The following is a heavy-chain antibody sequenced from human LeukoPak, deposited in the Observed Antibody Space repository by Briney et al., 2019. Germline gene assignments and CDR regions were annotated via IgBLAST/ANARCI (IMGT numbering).Heavy chain of an antibody. CDR3: ARALGNQLGHSRSKSAPNDY. Sequence: PGGSLRLSCAASGFTFSSYWMHWVRQAPGKGLVWVSRISYDGTTTSYADSVKGRFTISRDNAKNTLYLQMNSLRADDTAVYYCARALGNQLGHSRSKSAPNDYWGQGTLVTVSS. D-gene: IGHD1-26*01. CDR1: GFTFSSYW. J-gene: IGHJ4*01. V-gene: IGHV3-74*01. CDR2: ISYDGTTT.